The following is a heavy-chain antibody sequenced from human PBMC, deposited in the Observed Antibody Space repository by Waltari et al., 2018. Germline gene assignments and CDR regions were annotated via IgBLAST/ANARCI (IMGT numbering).Heavy chain of an antibody. CDR3: GRIAFGDDGGYFQH. CDR2: MPYRGST. D-gene: IGHD4-17*01. CDR1: GGSSSTQYH. Sequence: QLQLQESGPGLVKPSATLALTSNVSGGSSSTQYHGGWIRQPPGKGLEWMVNMPYRGSTFYNPSLKSRVTISLDTSKNQFSLRLSSVGAADTAVYFCGRIAFGDDGGYFQHWGQGTLVTVSS. V-gene: IGHV4-39*01. J-gene: IGHJ1*01.